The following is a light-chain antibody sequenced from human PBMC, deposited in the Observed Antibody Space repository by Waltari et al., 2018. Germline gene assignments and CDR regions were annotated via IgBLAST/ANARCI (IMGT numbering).Light chain of an antibody. V-gene: IGLV2-11*01. CDR1: SSDVGGFSF. CDR3: CSYAGSDTYV. CDR2: DVT. Sequence: QSALTQPRSVSGSPGQSVATAATGTSSDVGGFSFSSWYQQHPGKAPKIIIYDVTRRPSWVPDRFSGSKSGNTASLTISGLQADDEAHYYCCSYAGSDTYVFGTGTEVTVL. J-gene: IGLJ1*01.